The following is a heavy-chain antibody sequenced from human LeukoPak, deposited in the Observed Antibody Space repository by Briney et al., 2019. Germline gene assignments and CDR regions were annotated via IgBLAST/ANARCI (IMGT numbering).Heavy chain of an antibody. V-gene: IGHV3-73*01. CDR1: GFTFSAFA. D-gene: IGHD1-26*01. CDR2: IASRGKNYAQ. CDR3: SRSGGDGATGE. Sequence: AGYLKFSCATSGFTFSAFAIKWVRQAYGKGREWVGRIASRGKNYAQEYAAAVKGRFTISRDDSKNTAYLQMNSLKTEDTAVYYCSRSGGDGATGEWGQGTLVTVSS. J-gene: IGHJ4*02.